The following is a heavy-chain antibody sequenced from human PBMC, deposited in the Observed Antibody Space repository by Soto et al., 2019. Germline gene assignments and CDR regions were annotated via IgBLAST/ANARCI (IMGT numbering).Heavy chain of an antibody. D-gene: IGHD3-10*01. J-gene: IGHJ5*02. CDR3: ARSSFLWFGELLNWFDP. CDR2: INHSGST. Sequence: PSETLSLTCAVYGGSFSGYYWSWIRQPPGKGLEWIGEINHSGSTNYNPSLKSRVTISVDTSKNQFSLKLSSVTAADTAVYYCARSSFLWFGELLNWFDPWGQGTLVTVSS. CDR1: GGSFSGYY. V-gene: IGHV4-34*01.